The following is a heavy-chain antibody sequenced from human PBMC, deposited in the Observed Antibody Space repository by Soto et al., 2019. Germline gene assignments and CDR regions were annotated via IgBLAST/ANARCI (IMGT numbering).Heavy chain of an antibody. Sequence: PSETLSLTCTVSGDSVTSGGYYWSWLRQPPRKGLEWIGYNYYSGSTDYNPSLKSRVTISADTSKNQFSLKLNSVTAADTAIYYCARVDVRVSARRYFDYWGQGALVTVSS. CDR3: ARVDVRVSARRYFDY. D-gene: IGHD6-6*01. CDR2: NYYSGST. J-gene: IGHJ4*02. V-gene: IGHV4-61*08. CDR1: GDSVTSGGYY.